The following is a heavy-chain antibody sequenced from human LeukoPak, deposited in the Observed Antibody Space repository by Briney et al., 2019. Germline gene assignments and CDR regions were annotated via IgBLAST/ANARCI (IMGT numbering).Heavy chain of an antibody. Sequence: GESLKISCKGSGYSFTSYWIGCVRRMPGKGLEWMGIIYPGDSDTRYSPSFQGQVTISADKSISTAYLQWSSLKASDTAMYYCARRVRAAAGIYYFDYWGQGTLVTVSS. D-gene: IGHD6-13*01. CDR1: GYSFTSYW. CDR3: ARRVRAAAGIYYFDY. CDR2: IYPGDSDT. J-gene: IGHJ4*02. V-gene: IGHV5-51*01.